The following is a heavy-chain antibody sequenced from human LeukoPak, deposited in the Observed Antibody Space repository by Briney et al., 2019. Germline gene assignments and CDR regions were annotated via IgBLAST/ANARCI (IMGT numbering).Heavy chain of an antibody. Sequence: GGSLRLSCAASGFTFSSYAMHWVRQAPGKGLEWVAVISYDGSNKYYADSVKGRFTISRDNSKNTLYLQMNGLRAEDTAVYYCARGRDHDYWGQGTLVTVSS. CDR3: ARGRDHDY. CDR2: ISYDGSNK. V-gene: IGHV3-30-3*01. CDR1: GFTFSSYA. J-gene: IGHJ4*02.